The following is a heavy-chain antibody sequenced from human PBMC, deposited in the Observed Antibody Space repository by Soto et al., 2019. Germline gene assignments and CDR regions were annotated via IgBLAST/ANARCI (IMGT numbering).Heavy chain of an antibody. CDR3: ATQEVGGSYVYTFDP. CDR1: GGSIRSSSYY. D-gene: IGHD1-26*01. Sequence: TLSLTCTVSGGSIRSSSYYWGWIRQPPGKGLEWIGSIYYSGSTYYNPSLKSRVTISVDTSKNHFSLKLSSVTAADTAVYYCATQEVGGSYVYTFDPWGQGTLVTVSS. V-gene: IGHV4-39*02. J-gene: IGHJ5*02. CDR2: IYYSGST.